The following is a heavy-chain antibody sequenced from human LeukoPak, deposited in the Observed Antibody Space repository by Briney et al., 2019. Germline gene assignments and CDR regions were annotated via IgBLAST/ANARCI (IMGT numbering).Heavy chain of an antibody. CDR1: GFTFSSYA. CDR2: LKSKADGATI. CDR3: TSVGYSDYVAAF. V-gene: IGHV3-15*01. J-gene: IGHJ4*02. D-gene: IGHD5-12*01. Sequence: GGSLRLSCAASGFTFSSYAMSWVRQAPGKGLEWVARLKSKADGATIDYAAPVKGRFTISRDDSKSTLYLHMNSLKPEDTAVYYCTSVGYSDYVAAFWGQGTLVTVSS.